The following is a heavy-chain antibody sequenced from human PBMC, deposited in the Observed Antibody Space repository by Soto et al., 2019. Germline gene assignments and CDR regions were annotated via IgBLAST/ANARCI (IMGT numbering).Heavy chain of an antibody. CDR2: IIPILGIA. CDR3: ARAEGQEGYYYYYMAV. Sequence: SVKVSCKASGGTFSSYTISWVRQAPGQGLEWMGRIIPILGIANYAQKFQGRVTITADKSTSTAYMELSSLRSEDTAVYYCARAEGQEGYYYYYMAVWGKGTTVTVSS. CDR1: GGTFSSYT. V-gene: IGHV1-69*02. J-gene: IGHJ6*03.